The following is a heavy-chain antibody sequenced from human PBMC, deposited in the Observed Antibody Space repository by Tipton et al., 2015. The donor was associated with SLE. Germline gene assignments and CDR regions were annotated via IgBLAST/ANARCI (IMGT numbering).Heavy chain of an antibody. CDR3: AKSAAGQPAFYYFDY. D-gene: IGHD2-15*01. CDR1: GFTFSSYG. Sequence: SLRLSCAASGFTFSSYGMHWVRQAPGKGLEWVAVISYDGSNKYYADSVKGRFTISRDNSKNTLYLQMNSLRAEDTAVYYCAKSAAGQPAFYYFDYWGQGTLVTVSS. V-gene: IGHV3-30*18. CDR2: ISYDGSNK. J-gene: IGHJ4*02.